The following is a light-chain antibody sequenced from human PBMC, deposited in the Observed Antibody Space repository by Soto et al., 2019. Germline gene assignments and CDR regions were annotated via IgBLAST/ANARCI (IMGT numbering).Light chain of an antibody. CDR2: EAL. J-gene: IGKJ1*01. V-gene: IGKV3-20*01. CDR1: QNLSRYF. Sequence: EVVLTQSPGTLSLSPGDRASLSCRASQNLSRYFLAWYQHKPGQAPRLLIYEALNRATGIPARFSGSGSGTEFTLTISTLQPDDFATYYCQHYNSYSEAFGQGTKVDIK. CDR3: QHYNSYSEA.